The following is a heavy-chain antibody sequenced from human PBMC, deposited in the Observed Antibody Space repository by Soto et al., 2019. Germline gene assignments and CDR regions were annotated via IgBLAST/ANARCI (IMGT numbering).Heavy chain of an antibody. CDR3: ARRRYCGYDCYHKHYYGMDV. CDR1: GDTFSSYI. V-gene: IGHV1-69*08. D-gene: IGHD2-21*02. Sequence: QVQLVQSGAEVKKPGSSVRVSCRSSGDTFSSYIVNWLRLAPGRGLEWMGRVIPVLTTTDYAQNFRGRVTSSADSSTNTVYLDLSSLRSDDTAVYYCARRRYCGYDCYHKHYYGMDVWGQGSLVTVAS. CDR2: VIPVLTTT. J-gene: IGHJ6*02.